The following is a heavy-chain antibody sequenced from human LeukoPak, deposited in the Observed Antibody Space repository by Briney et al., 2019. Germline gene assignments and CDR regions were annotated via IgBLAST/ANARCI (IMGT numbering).Heavy chain of an antibody. J-gene: IGHJ4*02. CDR3: ARDRGYEFDY. CDR1: GGSFSGYY. D-gene: IGHD5-12*01. CDR2: INHSGST. Sequence: SETLSLTCAVYGGSFSGYYWSWIRQPPGKGLEWIGEINHSGSTNYNPSLKSRVTISVDTSKNQFSLQLNSVTPEDTAVYYCARDRGYEFDYWGQGTLVTVSS. V-gene: IGHV4-34*01.